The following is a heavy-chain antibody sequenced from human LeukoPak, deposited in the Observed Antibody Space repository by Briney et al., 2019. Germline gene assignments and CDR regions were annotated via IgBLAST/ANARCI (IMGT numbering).Heavy chain of an antibody. Sequence: GGSLRLSCVVPESTINTYGFHWIRQVPGKGLEWVAVIWYGGSNKYYADSVKGRFTISRDNSKNTLYLQMNSLRAEDTAVYYCAKGGPMFPYYYDSTPTDWGQGTLVTVSS. CDR1: ESTINTYG. CDR3: AKGGPMFPYYYDSTPTD. D-gene: IGHD3-22*01. J-gene: IGHJ4*02. V-gene: IGHV3-30*02. CDR2: IWYGGSNK.